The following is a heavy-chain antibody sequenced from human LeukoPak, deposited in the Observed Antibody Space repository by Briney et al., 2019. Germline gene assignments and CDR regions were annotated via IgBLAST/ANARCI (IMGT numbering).Heavy chain of an antibody. CDR2: ISYDGSNK. V-gene: IGHV3-30*18. D-gene: IGHD7-27*01. Sequence: PGGSLRLSCAASGLTFSTYGMGWVRQAPGKGLEWVAVISYDGSNKYYADSVKGRFTISRDNSKNTLYLQMNSLRAEDTAVYYCAKDGDDGYFDYWGQGTLVTVSS. CDR3: AKDGDDGYFDY. J-gene: IGHJ4*02. CDR1: GLTFSTYG.